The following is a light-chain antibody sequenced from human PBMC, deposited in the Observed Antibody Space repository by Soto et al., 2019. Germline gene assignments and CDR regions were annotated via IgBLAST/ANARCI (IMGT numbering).Light chain of an antibody. CDR1: SSDIGAYNY. V-gene: IGLV2-14*01. J-gene: IGLJ1*01. CDR3: FSFTTDWTHV. CDR2: EVS. Sequence: QSALTQPASVSGSPGQSITISCTGSSSDIGAYNYVSWFQQYPGKAPKLIISEVSNRPSGVSNRFSGSKSGTAASLTISGLQTEDEADSFCFSFTTDWTHVFGTGTKVTVL.